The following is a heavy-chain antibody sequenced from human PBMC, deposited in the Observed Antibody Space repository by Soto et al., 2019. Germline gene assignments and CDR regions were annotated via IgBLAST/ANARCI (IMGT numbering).Heavy chain of an antibody. CDR1: GFTFSSYW. D-gene: IGHD2-15*01. CDR3: ARDTPRYCSGGSCYTDDEGGALDI. Sequence: SGGSLRLSCAASGFTFSSYWMSWVRQAPGKGLEWVANIKQDGSEKYYVDSVKGRFTISRDNAKNSLYLQMNSLRAEDTAVYYCARDTPRYCSGGSCYTDDEGGALDIWGQGTMVTVSS. J-gene: IGHJ3*02. V-gene: IGHV3-7*01. CDR2: IKQDGSEK.